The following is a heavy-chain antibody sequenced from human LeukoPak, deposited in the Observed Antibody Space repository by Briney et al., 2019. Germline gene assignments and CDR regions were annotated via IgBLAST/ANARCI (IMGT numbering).Heavy chain of an antibody. D-gene: IGHD6-13*01. J-gene: IGHJ4*02. CDR1: GFTISSDG. Sequence: GGSLRLSCAASGFTISSDGMHWVRQAPGKGLEWVAVISYDGSNKYYADSVKGRFTISRDNSKNTLYLQMNSLRAEDTAVNYYAKDLGRIAAAGGGEYYFDYWGQGTPVTVSS. V-gene: IGHV3-30*18. CDR3: AKDLGRIAAAGGGEYYFDY. CDR2: ISYDGSNK.